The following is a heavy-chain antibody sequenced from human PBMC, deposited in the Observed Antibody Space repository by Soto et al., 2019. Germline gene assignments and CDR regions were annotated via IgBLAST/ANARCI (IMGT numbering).Heavy chain of an antibody. CDR3: ARDQYYDFWSGYSPSYWYFDL. CDR1: GFTFSSYS. D-gene: IGHD3-3*01. Sequence: EVQLVESGGGLVKPGGSLRLSCAASGFTFSSYSMNWVRQAPGKGLEWVSSISSSSSYIYYADSVKGRFTISRDNAKNSLYLQMNSLRAEDTAVYYCARDQYYDFWSGYSPSYWYFDLWCRGTLVTVSS. J-gene: IGHJ2*01. CDR2: ISSSSSYI. V-gene: IGHV3-21*01.